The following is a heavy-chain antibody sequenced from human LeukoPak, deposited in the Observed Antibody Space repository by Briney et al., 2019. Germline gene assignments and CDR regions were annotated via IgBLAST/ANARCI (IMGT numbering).Heavy chain of an antibody. D-gene: IGHD2-2*01. CDR3: ARPSSTDYV. CDR1: VYAFTDYNY. V-gene: IGHV1-2*02. J-gene: IGHJ4*02. Sequence: GASVKLSGKASVYAFTDYNYIHWVGQAPGQGREWMGWLNPNSGDTNYAQKFQGRVTVTRDTTMSTAYMELSRLRTDDTAVYYCARPSSTDYVWGQGTQVTVSS. CDR2: LNPNSGDT.